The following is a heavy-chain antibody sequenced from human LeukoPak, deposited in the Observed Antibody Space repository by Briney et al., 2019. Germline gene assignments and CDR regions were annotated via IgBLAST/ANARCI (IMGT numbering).Heavy chain of an antibody. CDR2: IRYDGSNK. D-gene: IGHD6-6*01. CDR3: AKEPRVSYSSSSNYYYYMDV. CDR1: GVTFSSYG. Sequence: GGSLRLSCAASGVTFSSYGMHWVRQAPGKGLEWVAFIRYDGSNKYYADSVKGRFTISRDNSKNTLYLQMNSLRAEDTAVYYCAKEPRVSYSSSSNYYYYMDVWGKGTTVTVSS. V-gene: IGHV3-30*02. J-gene: IGHJ6*03.